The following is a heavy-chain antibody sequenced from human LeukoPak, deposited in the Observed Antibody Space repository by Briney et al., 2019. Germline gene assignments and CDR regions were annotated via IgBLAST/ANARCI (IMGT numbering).Heavy chain of an antibody. CDR2: INHNGRT. Sequence: SETLSLTCAVSGGSFSDYYWSWIRQSPGKGLEWIGEINHNGRTNYNPSLKSRVTISVDTSKNQFSLKLSSVTAADTAVYYCARVAGEFTSDYFDYWGQGTLVTVSS. D-gene: IGHD3-10*01. V-gene: IGHV4-34*01. CDR1: GGSFSDYY. J-gene: IGHJ4*02. CDR3: ARVAGEFTSDYFDY.